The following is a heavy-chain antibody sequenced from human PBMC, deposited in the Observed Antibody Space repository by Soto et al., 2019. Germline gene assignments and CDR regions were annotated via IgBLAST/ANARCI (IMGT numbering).Heavy chain of an antibody. CDR3: ASPREGQWLVFDH. D-gene: IGHD6-19*01. Sequence: VQLVTSGGGVVRTEGSLRLSCVVSGFTFSDFGMHWVRQSPGEGLAWVASISKDGLDRYYSESVKGRFTISRDDSKNTVFLQMNSLKVEDTAAYFCASPREGQWLVFDHWGQRTLVTVSA. CDR2: ISKDGLDR. J-gene: IGHJ4*02. CDR1: GFTFSDFG. V-gene: IGHV3-30*19.